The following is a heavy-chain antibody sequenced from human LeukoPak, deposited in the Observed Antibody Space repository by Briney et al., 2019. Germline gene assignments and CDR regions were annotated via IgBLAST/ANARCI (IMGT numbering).Heavy chain of an antibody. CDR3: ASAYDSSGYYGGDY. CDR1: GGSFSGYY. J-gene: IGHJ4*02. CDR2: INHSGST. V-gene: IGHV4-34*01. Sequence: SETLSLTCAVYGGSFSGYYWSWIRQPPGKGLEWIGGINHSGSTNCNPSLKSRVTISVDTSKNQFSLKLSSVTAADTAVYYCASAYDSSGYYGGDYWGQGTLVTVSS. D-gene: IGHD3-22*01.